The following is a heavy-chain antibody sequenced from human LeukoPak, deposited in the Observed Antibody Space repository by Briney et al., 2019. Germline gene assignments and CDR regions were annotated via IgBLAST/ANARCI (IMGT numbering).Heavy chain of an antibody. V-gene: IGHV3-53*05. CDR1: GFTVSNNY. CDR2: IYSGGGT. CDR3: ARGGIAARPVDY. D-gene: IGHD6-6*01. Sequence: GGSLRLSCAASGFTVSNNYMSWVRQAPGRGLEWVSVIYSGGGTFYSEFVKGRFTISRDYSKNTLYLQMNSLRAEDTAVYYCARGGIAARPVDYWGQGTLVTVSS. J-gene: IGHJ4*02.